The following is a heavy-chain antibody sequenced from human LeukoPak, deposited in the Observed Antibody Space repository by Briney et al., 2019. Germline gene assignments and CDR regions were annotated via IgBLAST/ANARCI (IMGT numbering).Heavy chain of an antibody. Sequence: TSQTLSLTCAISGDTVSSNSATWHWIRQSPSRGLEWLGRTYYTSKWYSDYAVSVKSRITINPDTSKNQFSLQLNSVTPEDTAVYYCARIGHPWGIEDAFDIWGQGTMVTVSS. J-gene: IGHJ3*02. CDR2: TYYTSKWYS. CDR1: GDTVSSNSAT. CDR3: ARIGHPWGIEDAFDI. D-gene: IGHD3-16*01. V-gene: IGHV6-1*01.